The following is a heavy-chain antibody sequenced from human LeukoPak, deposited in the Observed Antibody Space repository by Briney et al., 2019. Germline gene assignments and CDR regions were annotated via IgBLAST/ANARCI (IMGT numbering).Heavy chain of an antibody. J-gene: IGHJ4*02. CDR2: IYYSGST. D-gene: IGHD1-26*01. Sequence: PSETLSLTCTVSGGSISSGTYYWSWIRQPPGKGLEWIGYIYYSGSTNYNPSLKSRVTISVDTSKNQFSLKLSSVTAADTAVYYCVGGSYFLAFDYWGQGTLVTVSS. V-gene: IGHV4-61*01. CDR1: GGSISSGTYY. CDR3: VGGSYFLAFDY.